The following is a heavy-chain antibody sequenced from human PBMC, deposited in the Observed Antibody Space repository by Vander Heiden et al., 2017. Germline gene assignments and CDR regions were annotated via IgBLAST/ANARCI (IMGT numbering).Heavy chain of an antibody. CDR1: GFTFDDYA. CDR3: AKDSDFWSGHNWFDP. Sequence: EVQLVESGGGLVQPGRSLRLSCAASGFTFDDYAMPWVRQAPGKGLEWVSGSSWNSGSIGYADSVKGRFTISRDNAKNSLYLQMNSLRAEDTALYYCAKDSDFWSGHNWFDPWGQGTLVTVSS. D-gene: IGHD3-3*01. CDR2: SSWNSGSI. V-gene: IGHV3-9*01. J-gene: IGHJ5*02.